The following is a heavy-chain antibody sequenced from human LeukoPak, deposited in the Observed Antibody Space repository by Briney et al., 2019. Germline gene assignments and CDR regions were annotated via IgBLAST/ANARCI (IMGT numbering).Heavy chain of an antibody. V-gene: IGHV1-69*06. CDR2: IIPIFGTA. J-gene: IGHJ6*03. Sequence: EASVKVSCKASGGTFSSYAISWVRQAPGQGLEWMGGIIPIFGTANYAQKFQGRVTITADKSTSTAHMELSSLRSEDTAVYYCARGPDYYYYYMDVWGKGTTVTVSS. CDR3: ARGPDYYYYYMDV. CDR1: GGTFSSYA.